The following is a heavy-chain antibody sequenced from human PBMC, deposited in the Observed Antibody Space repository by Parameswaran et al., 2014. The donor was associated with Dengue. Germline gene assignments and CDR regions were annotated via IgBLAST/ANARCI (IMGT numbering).Heavy chain of an antibody. CDR2: INHSGST. CDR3: ARVTQKWLVGLRPGIYDY. V-gene: IGHV4-34*01. Sequence: WIRQPPGKGLEWIGEINHSGSTNYNPSLESRVTISVDTSKNQFSLKLSSVTAADTAVYYCARVTQKWLVGLRPGIYDYWGQGTLVTVSS. D-gene: IGHD6-19*01. J-gene: IGHJ4*02.